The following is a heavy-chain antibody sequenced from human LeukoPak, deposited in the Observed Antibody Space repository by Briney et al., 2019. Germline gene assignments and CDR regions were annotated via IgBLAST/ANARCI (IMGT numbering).Heavy chain of an antibody. V-gene: IGHV4-34*01. CDR1: GGSFSGYY. D-gene: IGHD3-16*01. J-gene: IGHJ5*02. CDR3: ARAKRTDGGWFDP. Sequence: SETLSLTCAVYGGSFSGYYWSWIRQPPGRGLEWIGEINHSGSTNYNPSLKSRVTISVDTSKNQFSLKLSSVTAADTAVYYCARAKRTDGGWFDPWGQGTLVTVSS. CDR2: INHSGST.